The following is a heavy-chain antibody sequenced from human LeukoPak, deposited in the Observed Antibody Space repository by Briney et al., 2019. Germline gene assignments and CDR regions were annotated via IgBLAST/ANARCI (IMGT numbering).Heavy chain of an antibody. CDR3: ASGPPIYYYYMDV. J-gene: IGHJ6*03. CDR2: IYYSGST. CDR1: GGSISSGDYY. Sequence: PSETQSLTCTVSGGSISSGDYYWSWIRQPPGKGLEWIGYIYYSGSTYYNPSLKSRVTISVDTSKNQFSLKLSSVTAADTAVYYCASGPPIYYYYMDVWGKGTTVTVSS. V-gene: IGHV4-30-4*08.